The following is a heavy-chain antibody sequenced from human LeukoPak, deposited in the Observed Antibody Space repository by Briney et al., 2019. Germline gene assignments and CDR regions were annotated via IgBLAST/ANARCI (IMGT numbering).Heavy chain of an antibody. V-gene: IGHV3-21*04. CDR3: ARDLGILQRNMDV. J-gene: IGHJ6*03. Sequence: GGSLRLSCAASAFTFSSYSMNWVRQAPGKGLEWVSFISTSSSYIHYADSVKGRFTISRDNAKNSLYLQMNSLRAEDTAVYYCARDLGILQRNMDVWGKGTTVTISS. CDR1: AFTFSSYS. CDR2: ISTSSSYI. D-gene: IGHD6-13*01.